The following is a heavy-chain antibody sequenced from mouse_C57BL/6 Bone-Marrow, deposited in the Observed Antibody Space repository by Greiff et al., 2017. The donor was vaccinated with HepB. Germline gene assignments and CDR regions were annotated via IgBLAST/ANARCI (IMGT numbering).Heavy chain of an antibody. D-gene: IGHD2-1*01. J-gene: IGHJ3*01. V-gene: IGHV1-26*01. Sequence: EVQLQQSGPELVKPGASVKISCKASGYTFTDYYMNWVKQSHGKSLEWIGDINPNNGGTSYNQKFKGKATLTVDKSSSTAYMELRSLTSEDSAVYYCARDGNFPWFAYWGQGTLVTVSA. CDR1: GYTFTDYY. CDR3: ARDGNFPWFAY. CDR2: INPNNGGT.